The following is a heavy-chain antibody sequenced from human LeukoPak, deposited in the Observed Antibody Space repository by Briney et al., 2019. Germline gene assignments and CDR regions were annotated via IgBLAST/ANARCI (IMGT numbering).Heavy chain of an antibody. CDR3: AKGGKWDVTPFDY. CDR2: ISGGGGST. V-gene: IGHV3-23*01. J-gene: IGHJ4*02. D-gene: IGHD1-26*01. Sequence: GGSLRLSCAASGFTFTSYSMNWVRQAPGKGLEWVSTISGGGGSTYYADSVKGRFTTSRDNSKNTLYLQVNSLRAEDTAVYYCAKGGKWDVTPFDYWGQGTLVTVSS. CDR1: GFTFTSYS.